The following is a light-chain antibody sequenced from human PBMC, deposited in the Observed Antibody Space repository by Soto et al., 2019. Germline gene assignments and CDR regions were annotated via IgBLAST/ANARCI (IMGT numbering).Light chain of an antibody. Sequence: EIVLTQSPATLSLSPGERATLPCRASQSVSSYLAWYQQKPGQAPRLLIYDASNRATGIPARFSGSGSGTDFTLTISSLEPEDFAVYYCQQRSNWLTFGQGTKVDI. CDR2: DAS. CDR1: QSVSSY. V-gene: IGKV3-11*01. J-gene: IGKJ1*01. CDR3: QQRSNWLT.